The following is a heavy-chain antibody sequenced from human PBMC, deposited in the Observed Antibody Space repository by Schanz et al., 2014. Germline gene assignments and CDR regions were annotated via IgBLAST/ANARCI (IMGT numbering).Heavy chain of an antibody. V-gene: IGHV3-66*01. CDR1: GFNFSSYS. J-gene: IGHJ4*02. Sequence: EVKMVESGGGLVKPGGSLRLSCAASGFNFSSYSLNWVRQAPGKGLEWVSFIYIGGNTYYADSVKGRFTISRDNSKNTVYIQMNSLRAEDTAVYYCARDRRNADLDYWGQGTLVTVSS. CDR2: IYIGGNT. CDR3: ARDRRNADLDY. D-gene: IGHD1-1*01.